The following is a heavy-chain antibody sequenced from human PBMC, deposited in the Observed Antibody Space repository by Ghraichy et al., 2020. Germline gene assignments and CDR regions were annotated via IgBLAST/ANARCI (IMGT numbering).Heavy chain of an antibody. Sequence: LTCAASGFTFSSYGMHWVRQAPGKGLEWVAVISYDGSNKYYADSVKGRFTISRDNSKNTLYLQMISLRAEDTAVYYCAKDWEYSGSYYLDYWGQGTLVTVSS. CDR3: AKDWEYSGSYYLDY. V-gene: IGHV3-30*18. J-gene: IGHJ4*02. CDR1: GFTFSSYG. CDR2: ISYDGSNK. D-gene: IGHD1-26*01.